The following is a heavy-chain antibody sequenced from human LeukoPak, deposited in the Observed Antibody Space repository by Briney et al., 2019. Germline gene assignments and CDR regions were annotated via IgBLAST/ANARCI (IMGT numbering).Heavy chain of an antibody. CDR3: AVIYYYDSSGYLSPKAFDI. D-gene: IGHD3-22*01. V-gene: IGHV1-18*04. J-gene: IGHJ3*02. CDR2: ISAYNGNT. Sequence: ASVKVSCKASGYTFTSYGISWVRQAPGQGLEWMGWISAYNGNTNYAQKLQGRVTMTTDTSTSTAYTELRSLRSDDTAVYYCAVIYYYDSSGYLSPKAFDIWGQGTMVTVSS. CDR1: GYTFTSYG.